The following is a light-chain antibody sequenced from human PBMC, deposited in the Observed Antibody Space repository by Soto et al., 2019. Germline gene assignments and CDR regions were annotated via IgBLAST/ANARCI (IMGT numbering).Light chain of an antibody. CDR3: QKYNSAPRT. CDR1: QGISNY. Sequence: DIQMTQSASSLSASVGDRVTMTCRASQGISNYLAWYQQKPGKVPKLLIYAASTLQSGVPSRFSGSGSGTDFTLTISSLQPEDVATYYCQKYNSAPRTFGQGTKVDI. V-gene: IGKV1-27*01. CDR2: AAS. J-gene: IGKJ1*01.